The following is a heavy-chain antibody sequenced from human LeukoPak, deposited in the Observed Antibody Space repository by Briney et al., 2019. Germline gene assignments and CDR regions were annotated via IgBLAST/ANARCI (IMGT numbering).Heavy chain of an antibody. V-gene: IGHV3-21*01. CDR1: GYTVSSYS. CDR3: VRLRRNSDTSGFYYYYDF. J-gene: IGHJ4*02. CDR2: ISVRSNYI. Sequence: GGSLRLSCAASGYTVSSYSINWVRQAPGKGLEWVSSISVRSNYIYYADSVRGRLRISRDDARDSLYLQMNSLRAEDTAVYYCVRLRRNSDTSGFYYYYDFWGQGTLVTVSS. D-gene: IGHD3-22*01.